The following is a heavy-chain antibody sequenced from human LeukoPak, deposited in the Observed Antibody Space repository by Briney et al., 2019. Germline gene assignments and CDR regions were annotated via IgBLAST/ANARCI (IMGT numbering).Heavy chain of an antibody. CDR3: AREHSWNNWFDP. Sequence: ASVKVSCKASGYTFTSYDINWVRQAPGQGLEWMGWINPNSGGTNYAQKFQGRVTMTRDTSISTAYMGLSRLRSDDTAVYYCAREHSWNNWFDPWGQGTLVTVSS. J-gene: IGHJ5*02. V-gene: IGHV1-2*02. CDR2: INPNSGGT. CDR1: GYTFTSYD. D-gene: IGHD1-20*01.